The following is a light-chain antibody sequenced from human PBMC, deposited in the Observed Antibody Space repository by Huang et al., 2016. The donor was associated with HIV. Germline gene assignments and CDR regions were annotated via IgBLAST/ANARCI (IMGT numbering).Light chain of an antibody. J-gene: IGKJ2*01. V-gene: IGKV1-5*01. CDR1: QSINSW. CDR3: QQYNSYSYT. CDR2: NAS. Sequence: DIQMTQSPSTLSASVGDRVTIPCRASQSINSWLAWYQHKPGKAPKLLIYNASTLEYGVPSRFSGSESGTEFTLTISSLHPDDFATYYCQQYNSYSYTFGQGTKLEIK.